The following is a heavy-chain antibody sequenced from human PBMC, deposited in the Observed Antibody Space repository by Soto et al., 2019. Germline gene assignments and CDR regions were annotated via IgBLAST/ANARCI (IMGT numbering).Heavy chain of an antibody. Sequence: KASETLSLTCTVSGGSVSSSSHYWSWIRQPPGKGLEWIPYIYHTGSTSYNPSLKSRVTISVDMSKYQFSLRLDSVTAADTATYYCAHRNSRMFAFDIWGQGTLVTVSS. CDR1: GGSVSSSSHY. CDR2: IYHTGST. J-gene: IGHJ3*02. V-gene: IGHV4-61*01. D-gene: IGHD3-10*02. CDR3: AHRNSRMFAFDI.